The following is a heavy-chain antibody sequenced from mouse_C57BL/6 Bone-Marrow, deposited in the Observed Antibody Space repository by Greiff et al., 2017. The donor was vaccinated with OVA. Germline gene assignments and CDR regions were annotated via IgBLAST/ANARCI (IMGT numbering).Heavy chain of an antibody. D-gene: IGHD2-5*01. J-gene: IGHJ4*01. V-gene: IGHV3-6*01. CDR2: ISYDGSN. CDR1: GYSITSGYY. CDR3: ARVRTYYSNFYAMDY. Sequence: EVKLEESGPGLVKPSQSLSLTCSVTGYSITSGYYWNWIRQFPGNKLEWMGYISYDGSNNYNPSLKNRISITRDTSKNQFFLKLNSVTTEDTATYYGARVRTYYSNFYAMDYWGQGTSVTVSS.